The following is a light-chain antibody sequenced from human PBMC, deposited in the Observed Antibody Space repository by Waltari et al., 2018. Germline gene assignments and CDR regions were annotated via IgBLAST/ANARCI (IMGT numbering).Light chain of an antibody. V-gene: IGKV4-1*01. CDR2: WAS. J-gene: IGKJ1*01. Sequence: DIVMTQSPDSLAVSLGERATINCKSSQSVLYSSNNKNYLAWYQQKPGQPPKLPIYWASTRESGVPDRFSGSGSGTDFTLTISSLQAEDVAVYYCQQYCSTPWTFGRGTKVEI. CDR3: QQYCSTPWT. CDR1: QSVLYSSNNKNY.